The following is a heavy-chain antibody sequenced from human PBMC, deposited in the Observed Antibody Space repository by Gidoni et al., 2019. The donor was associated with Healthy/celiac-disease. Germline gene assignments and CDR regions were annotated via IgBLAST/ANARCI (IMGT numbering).Heavy chain of an antibody. CDR2: ISSSSSTI. V-gene: IGHV3-48*02. Sequence: EVQLVESGGGLVQPGGSLRLSCAASGFTFSSYSMTWVRQAPGKGLEWVSYISSSSSTIYYADSVKGRFTISRDNAKNSLYLQMNSLRDEDTAVYYCARDPLKSGRRFGELLWIPNWFDPWGQGTLVTVSS. J-gene: IGHJ5*02. D-gene: IGHD3-10*01. CDR1: GFTFSSYS. CDR3: ARDPLKSGRRFGELLWIPNWFDP.